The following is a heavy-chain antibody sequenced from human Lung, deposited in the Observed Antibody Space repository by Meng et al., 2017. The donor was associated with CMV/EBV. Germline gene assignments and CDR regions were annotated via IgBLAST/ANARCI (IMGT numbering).Heavy chain of an antibody. V-gene: IGHV1-69*05. CDR3: ARGLTIAVAGTKFGT. J-gene: IGHJ5*02. CDR1: GGTFRSYA. CDR2: FIPVFGTA. Sequence: SVMVSXKASGGTFRSYAISWGRQAPGQGLEWMGGFIPVFGTANYAQKFQGRVTITTDESTSTAYMELSSLRSEDTAIYYCARGLTIAVAGTKFGTWGQGTMVTVSS. D-gene: IGHD6-13*01.